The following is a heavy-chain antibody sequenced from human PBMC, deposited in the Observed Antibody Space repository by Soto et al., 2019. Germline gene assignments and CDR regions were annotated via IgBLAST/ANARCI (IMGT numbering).Heavy chain of an antibody. D-gene: IGHD1-1*01. V-gene: IGHV3-66*01. CDR1: ESPVSKNS. CDR2: IYSGGAT. Sequence: EVQLVESGGGLVQPGGSLGLPVQAPESPVSKNSLRWVRQAPGKGLEWVSLIYSGGATYYADSVKGRFTISRDNSKNTLYLQMNSLRAEDTAVYYCARDGTYNWVGGQGILVTVSS. CDR3: ARDGTYNWV. J-gene: IGHJ4*02.